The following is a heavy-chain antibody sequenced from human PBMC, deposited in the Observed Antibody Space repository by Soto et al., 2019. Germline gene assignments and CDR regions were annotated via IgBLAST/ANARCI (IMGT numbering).Heavy chain of an antibody. J-gene: IGHJ6*02. D-gene: IGHD1-20*01. CDR1: GGSISSGGYS. CDR3: ARYKSNYYYGMDV. CDR2: IYHSGST. Sequence: SETLSLTCAVSGGSISSGGYSWSWIRQPPGKGLEWIGYIYHSGSTYYNTSLKSQVTISVDRSKNQFSLKLSSVTAADTAVYYCARYKSNYYYGMDVWGQGTTVTVSS. V-gene: IGHV4-30-2*01.